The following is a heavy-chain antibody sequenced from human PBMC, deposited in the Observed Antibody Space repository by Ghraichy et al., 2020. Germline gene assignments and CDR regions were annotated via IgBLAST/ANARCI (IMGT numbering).Heavy chain of an antibody. J-gene: IGHJ6*02. CDR2: IIPIFGTA. V-gene: IGHV1-69*13. CDR3: ARDLALWRVAYCGGNCSLSGGYCYGMDV. Sequence: SVKVSCKASGGTFSSYAISWVRQAPGQGLEWMGGIIPIFGTANYAQKFQGRVTITADESTSTAYMELSSLRSEDTAVYYCARDLALWRVAYCGGNCSLSGGYCYGMDVWGQGTTVTVSS. D-gene: IGHD2-21*02. CDR1: GGTFSSYA.